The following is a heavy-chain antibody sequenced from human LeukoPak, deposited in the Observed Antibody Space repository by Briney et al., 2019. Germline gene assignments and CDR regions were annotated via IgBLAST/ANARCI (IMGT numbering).Heavy chain of an antibody. Sequence: ASVKVSCEASGYTFTDYYMHWVRQAPGQGLEWMGWINPNSGGTNYAQKFQGRVTMTRDTSISTAYMELSSLKSDDTAVYYCARDLYGSGSFGYWGQGTLVTVSS. CDR3: ARDLYGSGSFGY. V-gene: IGHV1-2*02. CDR1: GYTFTDYY. D-gene: IGHD3-10*01. CDR2: INPNSGGT. J-gene: IGHJ4*02.